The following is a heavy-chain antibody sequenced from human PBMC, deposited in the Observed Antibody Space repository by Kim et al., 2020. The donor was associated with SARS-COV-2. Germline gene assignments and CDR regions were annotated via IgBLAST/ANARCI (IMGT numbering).Heavy chain of an antibody. CDR3: AADYSSGWYGRELGLYGFDY. J-gene: IGHJ4*02. Sequence: SVKVSCKASGFTFTSSAVQWVRQARGQRLEWIGWIVVGSGNTNYAQKFQERVTITRDMSTSTAYMELSSLRSEDTAVYYCAADYSSGWYGRELGLYGFDYWGQGTLVTVSS. V-gene: IGHV1-58*01. D-gene: IGHD6-19*01. CDR2: IVVGSGNT. CDR1: GFTFTSSA.